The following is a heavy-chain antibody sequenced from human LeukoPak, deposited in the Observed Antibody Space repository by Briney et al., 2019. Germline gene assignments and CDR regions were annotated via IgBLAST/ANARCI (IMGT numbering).Heavy chain of an antibody. CDR3: AKSTTMVRGVIGYFDY. CDR2: IYSGDNT. CDR1: GFTVSSNC. J-gene: IGHJ4*02. Sequence: GGSLRLSCAASGFTVSSNCMAWVRQAPGKALEWVSLIYSGDNTKYADSVKGRFTISRDNSKNTLYLQMNSLRAEDTAVYYCAKSTTMVRGVIGYFDYWGQGTLVTVSS. D-gene: IGHD3-10*01. V-gene: IGHV3-53*05.